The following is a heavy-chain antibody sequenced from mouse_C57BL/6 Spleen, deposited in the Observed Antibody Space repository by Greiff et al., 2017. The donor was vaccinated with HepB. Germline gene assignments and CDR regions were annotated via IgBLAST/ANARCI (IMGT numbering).Heavy chain of an antibody. Sequence: QVQLQQSGAELAKPGASVQLSCKASGYTFTSYWMHWVKQRPGQGLEWIGYINPSSGYTKYNQKFKDKATLTADKSSSTAYMQLSSLTSEDSAVYYGARDDGSRYFDDWGTGTTVTVSS. V-gene: IGHV1-7*01. CDR1: GYTFTSYW. D-gene: IGHD1-1*01. CDR2: INPSSGYT. J-gene: IGHJ1*03. CDR3: ARDDGSRYFDD.